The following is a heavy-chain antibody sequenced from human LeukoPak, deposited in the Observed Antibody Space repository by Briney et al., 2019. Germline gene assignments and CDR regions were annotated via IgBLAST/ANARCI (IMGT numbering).Heavy chain of an antibody. D-gene: IGHD3-3*02. J-gene: IGHJ4*02. CDR1: GFTFSTYT. V-gene: IGHV3-23*01. CDR2: ISSSGGNT. Sequence: GGSLRLSCAASGFTFSTYTMSWVRQAPGKGLEWVSAISSSGGNTYYADSVKDRFTISRDNSKNTLYLQTDSLRADDTAVYYCAKAAFSRTSYFDYWGQGTLVTASS. CDR3: AKAAFSRTSYFDY.